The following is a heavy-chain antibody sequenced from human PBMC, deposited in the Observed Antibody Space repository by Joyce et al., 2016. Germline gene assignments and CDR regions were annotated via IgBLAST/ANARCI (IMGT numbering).Heavy chain of an antibody. V-gene: IGHV3-74*01. CDR2: NNPDGSRT. J-gene: IGHJ4*02. D-gene: IGHD3-9*01. CDR1: GFTCSNYW. CDR3: ARDMTGNRDY. Sequence: EVPPVESGGGLVQPGGSLRLSCADSGFTCSNYWMHWVRQTPGKGLVWVSRNNPDGSRTDSADSVKGRFTISRDNARNTLDLQMNSLRAEDTAVYYCARDMTGNRDYWGQGILVTVSS.